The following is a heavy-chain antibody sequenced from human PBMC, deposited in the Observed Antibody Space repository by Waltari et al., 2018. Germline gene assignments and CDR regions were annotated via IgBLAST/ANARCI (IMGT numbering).Heavy chain of an antibody. D-gene: IGHD3-3*01. CDR2: ISGSGGST. CDR1: GFTFRSYA. Sequence: EVQLLESGGGLVQPGGSLRLSCAASGFTFRSYAMSWIRQAPGKGLEWVSAISGSGGSTYYADSVKGRFTISRDNSKNTLYLQMNSLRAEDTAVYYCAAQITIFGVVIRRFDYWGQGTLVTVSS. CDR3: AAQITIFGVVIRRFDY. V-gene: IGHV3-23*01. J-gene: IGHJ4*02.